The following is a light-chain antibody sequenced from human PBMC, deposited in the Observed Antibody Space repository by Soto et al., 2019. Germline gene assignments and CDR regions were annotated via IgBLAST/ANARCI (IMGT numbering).Light chain of an antibody. J-gene: IGLJ1*01. CDR3: AVWDDSLYV. Sequence: QSVRTQPPSASGTPGQTVTISCSGSSSNIGKNTVNWCQHLPGTAPKLLIYSNTQRPLGVPVRFSGSKSGTSASLAISGLQSDDEADYYCAVWDDSLYVFGSGTKVTVL. CDR2: SNT. CDR1: SSNIGKNT. V-gene: IGLV1-44*01.